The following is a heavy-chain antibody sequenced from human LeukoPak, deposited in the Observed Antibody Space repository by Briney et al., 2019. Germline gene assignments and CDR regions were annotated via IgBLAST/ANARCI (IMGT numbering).Heavy chain of an antibody. Sequence: GGSLRLSCAASGFTFSSYSMNWVRQAPGKGLEWVSSISSSSSYIYYADSVKGRFTISRDNAKNSLYLQMNSLRAEDTAVYYCARDLGAGYYGMDVWGQGTTVTVSS. J-gene: IGHJ6*02. CDR3: ARDLGAGYYGMDV. CDR1: GFTFSSYS. CDR2: ISSSSSYI. V-gene: IGHV3-21*01. D-gene: IGHD3-10*01.